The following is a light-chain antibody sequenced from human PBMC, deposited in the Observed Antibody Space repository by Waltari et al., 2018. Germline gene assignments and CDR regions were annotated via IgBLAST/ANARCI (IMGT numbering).Light chain of an antibody. J-gene: IGLJ2*01. CDR1: NIGSKS. CDR2: YDS. CDR3: LVWHSTTDHHGV. Sequence: SYVVTQSPSVSVAPGETARITCGGDNIGSKSVHWYQQRPGQAPVLVIAYDSDRPSGIPERFSGSNSGNTATLTISWVEADDEADYYCLVWHSTTDHHGVSGGGTKLTVL. V-gene: IGLV3-21*04.